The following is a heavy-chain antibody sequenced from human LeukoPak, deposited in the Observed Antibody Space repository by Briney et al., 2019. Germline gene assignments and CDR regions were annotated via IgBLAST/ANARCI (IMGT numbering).Heavy chain of an antibody. Sequence: ETLSLTCTVSGGSISSYYWSWIRQPPGKGLEWIGYFYYSGSTNYNPSLKSRVTISVDTSKNQFSLKLSSVTAADTAVYYCAAVARTLVFDYWGQGTLVTVSS. J-gene: IGHJ4*02. CDR1: GGSISSYY. V-gene: IGHV4-59*01. CDR3: AAVARTLVFDY. D-gene: IGHD1-14*01. CDR2: FYYSGST.